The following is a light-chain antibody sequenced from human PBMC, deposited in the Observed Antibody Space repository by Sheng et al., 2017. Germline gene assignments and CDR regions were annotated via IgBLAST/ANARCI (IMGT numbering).Light chain of an antibody. J-gene: IGKJ1*01. V-gene: IGKV1-17*01. CDR1: QSVSIW. CDR2: AAS. CDR3: LQHNNFPRT. Sequence: DIQMTQSPSTLSASVGDRVSITCRASQSVSIWLAWYQQKPGKAPKRLIYAASSLQSEVPSRFSGSGSGTEFTLIISSLQPEDFATYYCLQHNNFPRTFGQGTEVEIK.